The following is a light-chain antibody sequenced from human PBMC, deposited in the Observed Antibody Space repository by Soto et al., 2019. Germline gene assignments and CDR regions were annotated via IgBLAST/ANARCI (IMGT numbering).Light chain of an antibody. CDR3: QQLNSYPLT. V-gene: IGKV1-9*01. Sequence: DIQLTQFPSFVSASVGDRVTITCRASQGISSNLAWFQRKPGKAPKSLIYGASTLQSGVPSRFSGSGSGTEFTLTISSLQPEDFVTYFCQQLNSYPLTFGGGTKVEIK. CDR1: QGISSN. J-gene: IGKJ4*01. CDR2: GAS.